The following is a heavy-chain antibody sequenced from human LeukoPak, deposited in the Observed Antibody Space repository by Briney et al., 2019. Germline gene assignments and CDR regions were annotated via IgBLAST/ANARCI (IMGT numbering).Heavy chain of an antibody. CDR3: ARDLPSGPPGVAATNPGHYYFDY. CDR1: GGSISSSNW. V-gene: IGHV4-4*02. Sequence: SGTLSLTCAVSGGSISSSNWWSWVRQPPGKGLEWIGEIYHSGSTNYNPSLKSRVTISVDKSKNQFSLKLSSVTAADTAVYYCARDLPSGPPGVAATNPGHYYFDYWGQGTLVTVSS. CDR2: IYHSGST. J-gene: IGHJ4*02. D-gene: IGHD2-15*01.